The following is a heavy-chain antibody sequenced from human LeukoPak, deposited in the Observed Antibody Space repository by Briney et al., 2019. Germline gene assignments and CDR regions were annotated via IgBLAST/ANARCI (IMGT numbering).Heavy chain of an antibody. D-gene: IGHD3-9*01. CDR2: ITYNGAAT. Sequence: GGSLRLSCAASGFSFGGYAMTWVRQAPGKGLEWASSITYNGAATYYLDSVKARFTISRDNSRSTLSLQINSLRAEDTAVYYCANLKYDYWGQGTLVTVSS. CDR1: GFSFGGYA. V-gene: IGHV3-23*01. CDR3: ANLKYDY. J-gene: IGHJ4*02.